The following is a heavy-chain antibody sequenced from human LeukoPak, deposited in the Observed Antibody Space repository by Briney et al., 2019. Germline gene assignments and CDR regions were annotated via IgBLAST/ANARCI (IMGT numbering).Heavy chain of an antibody. Sequence: GASVKVSCKVSGYTLTELSMHWVRQAPGRGLEWRGGFDPEDGETIYAQKFQGRVTMTEDTSTDTAYMELSSLRSEDTAVYYCATGPYSSSYDLDYWGQGTLVTVSS. CDR1: GYTLTELS. J-gene: IGHJ4*02. CDR2: FDPEDGET. D-gene: IGHD6-13*01. V-gene: IGHV1-24*01. CDR3: ATGPYSSSYDLDY.